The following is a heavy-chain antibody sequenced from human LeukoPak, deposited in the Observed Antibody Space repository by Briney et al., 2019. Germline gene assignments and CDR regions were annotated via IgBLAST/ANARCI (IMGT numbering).Heavy chain of an antibody. Sequence: SETLSLTCAVYVGSFSGYYWTWIRQPPGKGLEWIGEINHSGSTNYSPSLKSRVTISVDTSKNQFSLKLSSVTGADTAVYYCARNPPANDSSGYSNWFDPWGQGTLVTVSS. CDR3: ARNPPANDSSGYSNWFDP. D-gene: IGHD3-22*01. V-gene: IGHV4-34*01. J-gene: IGHJ5*02. CDR2: INHSGST. CDR1: VGSFSGYY.